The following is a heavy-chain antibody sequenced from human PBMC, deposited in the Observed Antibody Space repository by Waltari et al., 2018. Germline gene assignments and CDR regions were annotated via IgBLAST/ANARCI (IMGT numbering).Heavy chain of an antibody. CDR2: IYSSGTT. V-gene: IGHV4-4*07. Sequence: QVHLLESGPGLVKPSETLSLTCNVTGGSIISYYWSWIGQPAGKGLEWIGRIYSSGTTNTNPSLHGRVSMSVDTSKNQISLQLSSVTAADTAVYYCARTDYQHFFDYWGQGILVTVSS. CDR1: GGSIISYY. J-gene: IGHJ4*02. CDR3: ARTDYQHFFDY. D-gene: IGHD3-16*01.